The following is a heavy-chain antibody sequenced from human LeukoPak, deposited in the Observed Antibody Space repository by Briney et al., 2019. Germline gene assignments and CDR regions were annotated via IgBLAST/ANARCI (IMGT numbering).Heavy chain of an antibody. D-gene: IGHD6-6*01. CDR3: ARGIVIAARLRDYYYGMDV. J-gene: IGHJ6*02. CDR2: IYTSGST. Sequence: PSETLSLTCTVSGGSISSHYWSWIRQPAGKGLEWIGRIYTSGSTNYNPSLKSRVTMSVDTSKNQFSLKLSSVTAADTAVYYCARGIVIAARLRDYYYGMDVWGQGTTVTVSS. V-gene: IGHV4-4*07. CDR1: GGSISSHY.